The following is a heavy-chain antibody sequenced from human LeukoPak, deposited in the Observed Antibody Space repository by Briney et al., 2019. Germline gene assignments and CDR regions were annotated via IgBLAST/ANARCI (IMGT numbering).Heavy chain of an antibody. Sequence: GASVKVSCKASGYTFTSSAMNWVRQAPGQGLEWMGWINTNTGNPTYAQGFTGRFVFSLDTSVSTAYLQISSLKAEDTAVYYCARQGPGYCSSTSCYGVDYWGQGTLDTVSS. CDR3: ARQGPGYCSSTSCYGVDY. J-gene: IGHJ4*02. D-gene: IGHD2-2*01. V-gene: IGHV7-4-1*02. CDR1: GYTFTSSA. CDR2: INTNTGNP.